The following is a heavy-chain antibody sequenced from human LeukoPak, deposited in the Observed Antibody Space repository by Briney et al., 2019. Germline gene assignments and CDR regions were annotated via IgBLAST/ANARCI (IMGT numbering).Heavy chain of an antibody. D-gene: IGHD6-13*01. Sequence: SETLSLTCTVSGGSVSSGSYYWSWIRQPPGKGLEWIGYIYYSGSTNYNPSLKSRATISVDTSKNQFSLKLSSVTAADTAVYYCARNLGGSGWFFDYGAQETLVTVSS. V-gene: IGHV4-61*01. CDR2: IYYSGST. J-gene: IGHJ4*02. CDR3: ARNLGGSGWFFDY. CDR1: GGSVSSGSYY.